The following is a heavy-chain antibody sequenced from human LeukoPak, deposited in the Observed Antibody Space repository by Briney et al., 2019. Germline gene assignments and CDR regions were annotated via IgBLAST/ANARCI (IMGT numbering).Heavy chain of an antibody. Sequence: GGSLRLSCAASGFTFINAWMTWVRQAPGRGLEWIGRIKSKTNGGTTDYATPVKGRFTFSRDDSKSTLYLQMDSLKTEDTAVYYCTTAPDTSDYWGQGTLVTVSS. CDR2: IKSKTNGGTT. CDR1: GFTFINAW. CDR3: TTAPDTSDY. D-gene: IGHD5-18*01. J-gene: IGHJ4*02. V-gene: IGHV3-15*01.